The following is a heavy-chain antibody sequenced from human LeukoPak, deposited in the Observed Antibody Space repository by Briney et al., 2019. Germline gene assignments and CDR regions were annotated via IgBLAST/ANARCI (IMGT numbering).Heavy chain of an antibody. V-gene: IGHV4-61*02. Sequence: SETLSLTCTVSGGSISSGSYYWSWIRQPAGKGLEWIGRIYTSGSTNYNPSLKSRVTISVDTSKNQFSLKLSSVTAADTAVYYCARDEGDFWSGYYRPFDYWGQGTLVTVSS. D-gene: IGHD3-3*01. J-gene: IGHJ4*02. CDR2: IYTSGST. CDR3: ARDEGDFWSGYYRPFDY. CDR1: GGSISSGSYY.